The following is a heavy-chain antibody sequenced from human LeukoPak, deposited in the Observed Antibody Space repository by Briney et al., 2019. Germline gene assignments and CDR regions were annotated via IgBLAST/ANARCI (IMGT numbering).Heavy chain of an antibody. CDR1: GFTISPYS. CDR3: ARGDVDYYDSSGSDAFYI. CDR2: ISSSGSHT. Sequence: GGSLSLSCATSGFTISPYSMSWVRPAPGKGLEWVACISSSGSHTYYADSVKGRFIISRDNAKNSMSLHINSLRVEDTAMYFCARGDVDYYDSSGSDAFYIWGQGTRVTVSS. J-gene: IGHJ3*02. D-gene: IGHD3-22*01. V-gene: IGHV3-21*06.